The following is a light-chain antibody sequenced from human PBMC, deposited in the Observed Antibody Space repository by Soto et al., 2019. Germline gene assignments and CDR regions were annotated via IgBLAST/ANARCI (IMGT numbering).Light chain of an antibody. J-gene: IGLJ2*01. CDR3: AVWDDSLSGLV. CDR1: NYNIGSNL. Sequence: QSVLTQPPSASGTPGQRVTISCSGSNYNIGSNLVYWHQQLPGTAPKLLIYSTSQRPSGVPARFSGSKSGTSASLVISGLRSEDEADYYCAVWDDSLSGLVFGGGTKLTVL. V-gene: IGLV1-47*02. CDR2: STS.